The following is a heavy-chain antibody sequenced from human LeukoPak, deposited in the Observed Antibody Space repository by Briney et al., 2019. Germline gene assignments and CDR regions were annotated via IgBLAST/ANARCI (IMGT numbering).Heavy chain of an antibody. CDR3: ARDRIVGATAYYYYYMDV. J-gene: IGHJ6*03. D-gene: IGHD1-26*01. V-gene: IGHV6-1*01. CDR2: TYYRSKWYN. Sequence: SQTLSLTCAISGDSVSSNSAAWNWIRQSPSRGLEWLGRTYYRSKWYNDYAVSVKSRITINPDTSKNQFSLQLNSVTPEDTAVYYRARDRIVGATAYYYYYMDVWGKGTTVTVSS. CDR1: GDSVSSNSAA.